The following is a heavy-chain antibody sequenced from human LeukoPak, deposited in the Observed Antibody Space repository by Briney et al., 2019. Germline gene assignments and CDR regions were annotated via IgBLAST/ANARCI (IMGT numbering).Heavy chain of an antibody. J-gene: IGHJ6*04. CDR2: FIPILGTA. Sequence: ASVKVSCKASGGAFGDYALNWVRQAPGQGLEWMGVFIPILGTANCTQKFQGRVTITADISTNTVYMELSSLRSEDTAVYFCAGIPVFGVVLHQEPVWGKGTTVTVSS. CDR1: GGAFGDYA. V-gene: IGHV1-69*10. D-gene: IGHD3-3*01. CDR3: AGIPVFGVVLHQEPV.